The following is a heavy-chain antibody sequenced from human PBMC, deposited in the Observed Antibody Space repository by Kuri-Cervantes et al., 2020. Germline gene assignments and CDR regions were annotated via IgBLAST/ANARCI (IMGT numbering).Heavy chain of an antibody. J-gene: IGHJ4*02. CDR2: IDNNNDNT. D-gene: IGHD2-21*01. Sequence: ASVKVSCKASGFTFRNYAMHWVRQAPGQGLEWMGWIDNNNDNTRYSQKFQGRVTITTDRYASSVYMELSSLRSEDTAIYYCARSDSNSIPAFDSWGQGTLVTVSS. CDR1: GFTFRNYA. V-gene: IGHV1-3*04. CDR3: ARSDSNSIPAFDS.